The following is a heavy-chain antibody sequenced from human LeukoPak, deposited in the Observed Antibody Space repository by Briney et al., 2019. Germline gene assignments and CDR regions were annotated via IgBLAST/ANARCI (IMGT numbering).Heavy chain of an antibody. CDR3: EREVGASYLEH. CDR2: IIPLVGSA. D-gene: IGHD1-26*01. Sequence: AVKVSCKAPGGTFTSYSYAISWVRQAPGQGLEWMGGIIPLVGSAAYAQKFQGRVTISTDEATNTVHMEVSSLTSDDAAVYYCEREVGASYLEHWGQGTLVTVSS. V-gene: IGHV1-69*05. CDR1: GGTFTSYSYA. J-gene: IGHJ1*01.